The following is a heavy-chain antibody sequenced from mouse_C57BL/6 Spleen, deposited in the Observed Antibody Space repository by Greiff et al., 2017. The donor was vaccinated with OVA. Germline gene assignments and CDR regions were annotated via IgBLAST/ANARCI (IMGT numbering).Heavy chain of an antibody. Sequence: VKLVESGPGLVQPSQSLSITCTVSGFSLTSYGVHWVRQSPGKGLEWLGVIWRGGSTDYNAAFMSRLSITKDNSKSQVFFKMNSLQADDTAIYYCAKNGGGSNYFDYWGQGTTLTVSS. J-gene: IGHJ2*01. CDR3: AKNGGGSNYFDY. V-gene: IGHV2-5*01. D-gene: IGHD1-1*01. CDR2: IWRGGST. CDR1: GFSLTSYG.